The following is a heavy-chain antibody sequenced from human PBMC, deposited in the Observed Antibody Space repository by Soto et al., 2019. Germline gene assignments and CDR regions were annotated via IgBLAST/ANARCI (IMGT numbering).Heavy chain of an antibody. CDR1: GASISSTS. CDR2: MYSSGST. D-gene: IGHD3-3*01. J-gene: IGHJ5*02. Sequence: SETLSLTCSISGASISSTSCAWIRQPPGKGLEWIGYMYSSGSTKYNPSLKSRVTISVDTSKNQFSLKVTSVTAADTAMYYCAAVGWSGPEGWFDPWGQGTLVTVSS. V-gene: IGHV4-59*01. CDR3: AAVGWSGPEGWFDP.